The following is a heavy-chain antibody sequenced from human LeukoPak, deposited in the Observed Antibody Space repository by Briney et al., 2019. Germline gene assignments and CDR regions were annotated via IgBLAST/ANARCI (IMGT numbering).Heavy chain of an antibody. D-gene: IGHD3-10*01. J-gene: IGHJ5*02. V-gene: IGHV1-18*01. CDR1: AYTFTSYG. CDR2: ISAYNGNT. Sequence: ASVNVSCKASAYTFTSYGISWVRQAPGQGLEWMGWISAYNGNTNYAQKLQGRVTMTTDTSTSTAYMELRSLRSDDTAVYYCARIRITMVRGTVNWFDPWGQGTLVTVSS. CDR3: ARIRITMVRGTVNWFDP.